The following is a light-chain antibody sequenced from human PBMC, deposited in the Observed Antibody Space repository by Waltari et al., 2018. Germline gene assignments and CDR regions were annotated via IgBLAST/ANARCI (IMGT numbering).Light chain of an antibody. V-gene: IGLV1-40*01. CDR1: RSNIGAGYA. CDR2: GNN. J-gene: IGLJ3*02. Sequence: QSVLTQPPSVSGAPGQRVTISCTGSRSNIGAGYAVHWYQQLPGTAPKLLIYGNNNRPSGVPDRFSGSKSGTSASLAITGLQAEDEADYYCQSYGSDWVFGGGTKLTVL. CDR3: QSYGSDWV.